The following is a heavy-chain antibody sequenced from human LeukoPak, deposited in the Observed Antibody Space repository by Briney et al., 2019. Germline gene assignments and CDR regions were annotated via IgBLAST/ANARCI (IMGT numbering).Heavy chain of an antibody. CDR1: GYTFTGYY. V-gene: IGHV1-2*02. Sequence: ASVKVSCKASGYTFTGYYMHWVRQAPGQGLEWMGWINPNSGGTNYAQKFQGRVTMTRDTSISTAYMELSRLRPDDTAVYYCARGRVVVAATPDDYWGQGTLVTVSS. D-gene: IGHD2-15*01. CDR2: INPNSGGT. J-gene: IGHJ4*02. CDR3: ARGRVVVAATPDDY.